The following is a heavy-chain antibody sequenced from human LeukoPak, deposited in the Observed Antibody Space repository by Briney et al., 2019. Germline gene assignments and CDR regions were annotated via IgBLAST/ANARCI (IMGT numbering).Heavy chain of an antibody. J-gene: IGHJ5*02. CDR3: ARDSLVAPRMGWFDP. CDR2: ISYDGSNK. V-gene: IGHV3-30*04. D-gene: IGHD5-12*01. CDR1: GFTFSSYA. Sequence: GGSLRLSCAASGFTFSSYAMSWVRQAPGKWLEWVAVISYDGSNKYYADSVKGRFTISRDNSKNTLYLQMNSLRAEDTAVYYCARDSLVAPRMGWFDPWGQGTLVTVSS.